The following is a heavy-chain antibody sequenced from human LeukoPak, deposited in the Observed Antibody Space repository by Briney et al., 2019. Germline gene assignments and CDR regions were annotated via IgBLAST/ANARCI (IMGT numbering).Heavy chain of an antibody. CDR1: GFTFSNHA. CDR2: ISYHGSAQ. V-gene: IGHV3-30-3*01. CDR3: ARGRYYLDY. J-gene: IGHJ4*02. D-gene: IGHD3-16*02. Sequence: GGSLRLSCAASGFTFSNHAMYWVRQAPGNGLEWVAAISYHGSAQYSADNVKGRFTISRDNSNNMVYLQMNSLRNEDTGVYYCARGRYYLDYWGQGTLVTVSS.